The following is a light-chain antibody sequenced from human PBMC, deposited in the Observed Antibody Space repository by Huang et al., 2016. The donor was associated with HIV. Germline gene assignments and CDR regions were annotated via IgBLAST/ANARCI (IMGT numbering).Light chain of an antibody. CDR1: QSLRHRNGLNY. Sequence: VVMTQSPLSLPVPPGEPASISCRSSQSLRHRNGLNYLDWYLQKPGHSPQLLIHLGSIRAAGVPDRFSGGGSGTDFSLNISRVEAEDAGIYYCMEALQTPYTFGQGTKLEI. V-gene: IGKV2-28*01. CDR2: LGS. CDR3: MEALQTPYT. J-gene: IGKJ2*01.